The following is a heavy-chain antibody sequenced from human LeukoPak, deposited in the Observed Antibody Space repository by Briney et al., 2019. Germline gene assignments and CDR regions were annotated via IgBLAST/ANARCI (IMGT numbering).Heavy chain of an antibody. J-gene: IGHJ3*02. V-gene: IGHV4-59*01. CDR1: DDSISDYY. D-gene: IGHD3-10*01. CDR3: ARARVLLWFGELSGDAFDI. CDR2: IYYSGST. Sequence: SETLSLTCTVSDDSISDYYRGWIRQPPGKELEWIGYIYYSGSTNYNPSLKSRVTISVDTSKNQFSLKLSSVTAADTAVYYCARARVLLWFGELSGDAFDIWGQGTMVTVSS.